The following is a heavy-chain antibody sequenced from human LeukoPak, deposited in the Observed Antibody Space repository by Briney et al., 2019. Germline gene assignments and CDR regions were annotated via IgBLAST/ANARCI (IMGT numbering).Heavy chain of an antibody. V-gene: IGHV3-48*03. J-gene: IGHJ4*02. CDR3: ARGPRDPTEYCSRGTCSPTYDV. D-gene: IGHD2-15*01. CDR1: GFTFSSYE. Sequence: PGGSLRLSCAASGFTFSSYEMNWVRQAPGKGLEWVSYVSSSGSTIYYADSVKGRFTVSRDNAKNSLYLQMNSLRAEDTAIYYCARGPRDPTEYCSRGTCSPTYDVWGQGTLVTVSS. CDR2: VSSSGSTI.